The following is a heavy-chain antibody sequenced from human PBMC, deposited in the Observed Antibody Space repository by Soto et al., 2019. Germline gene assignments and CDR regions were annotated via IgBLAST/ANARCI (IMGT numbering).Heavy chain of an antibody. CDR2: ISAYNGNT. CDR1: GYTFTSYA. V-gene: IGHV1-18*01. CDR3: XXXXXPAGY. Sequence: QVQLVQSGAEVKKPGASVKVSCKASGYTFTSYAISWVRQAPGQGLEWMGWISAYNGNTNYAQKLQGRVTMTTDTXXXXXXXXXXXXXXXXXXXXXXXXXXXPAGYWGQGTLVTVSS. J-gene: IGHJ4*02.